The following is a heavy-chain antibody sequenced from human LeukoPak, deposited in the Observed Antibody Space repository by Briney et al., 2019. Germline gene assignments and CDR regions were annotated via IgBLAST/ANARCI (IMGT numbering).Heavy chain of an antibody. CDR2: INPNSGGT. J-gene: IGHJ5*02. CDR3: ARGGDSSSWRFDP. V-gene: IGHV1-2*06. Sequence: ASVKVSCKASGYTFTGYYMHWVRQAPGQGLEWMGRINPNSGGTNYAQKFQGRVTMTRDTSISTAYMELGRLRSDDTAVYYCARGGDSSSWRFDPWGQGTLVTVSS. CDR1: GYTFTGYY. D-gene: IGHD6-13*01.